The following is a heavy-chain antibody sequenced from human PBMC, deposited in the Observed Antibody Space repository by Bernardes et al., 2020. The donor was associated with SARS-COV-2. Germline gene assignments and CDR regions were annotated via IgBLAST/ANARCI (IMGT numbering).Heavy chain of an antibody. CDR2: ISYDGTNK. Sequence: GGSLRLSRAASGFTFTSYAMNWVRQAPGKGLEWVAVISYDGTNKYYADSVKGRFTISRDNSKNTLYLQLNGLRPEDTAMFYCAKDPFASGPGGTDYWGQGTLVTVSS. D-gene: IGHD3-10*01. V-gene: IGHV3-30*18. J-gene: IGHJ4*02. CDR1: GFTFTSYA. CDR3: AKDPFASGPGGTDY.